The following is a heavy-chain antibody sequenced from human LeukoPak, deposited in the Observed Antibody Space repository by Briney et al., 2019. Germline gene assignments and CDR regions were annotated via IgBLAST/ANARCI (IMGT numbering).Heavy chain of an antibody. CDR3: AKVLRPITMIVVVITPPLYFDY. D-gene: IGHD3-22*01. J-gene: IGHJ4*02. Sequence: HSGGSLRLSCEASGFSFSTYSMNWVRQAPGKGLEWISYISQSSSIIFYADSVRGRFTISRDNAKTSLYLQMNSLRAEDTAVYYCAKVLRPITMIVVVITPPLYFDYWGQGTLVTVSS. V-gene: IGHV3-48*01. CDR1: GFSFSTYS. CDR2: ISQSSSII.